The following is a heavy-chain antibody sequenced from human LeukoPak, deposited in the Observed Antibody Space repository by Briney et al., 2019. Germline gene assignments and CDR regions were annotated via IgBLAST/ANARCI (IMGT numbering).Heavy chain of an antibody. CDR1: GYTLTELS. V-gene: IGHV1-24*01. D-gene: IGHD4-23*01. CDR3: AADTGVLLNS. CDR2: VDPEDGET. J-gene: IGHJ4*02. Sequence: APVKVSCKVSGYTLTELSMHWVRQAPGKGLEWMGGVDPEDGETIYAQRFQGRVNMTEDTSADTAYMELSSLRSEDTAVYYCAADTGVLLNSWGQGTLVTVSS.